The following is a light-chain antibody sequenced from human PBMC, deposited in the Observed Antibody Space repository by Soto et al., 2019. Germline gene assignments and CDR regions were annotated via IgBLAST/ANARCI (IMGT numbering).Light chain of an antibody. CDR3: QQFYSLPSLT. CDR2: DAS. CDR1: QDIVNY. J-gene: IGKJ4*01. V-gene: IGKV1-33*01. Sequence: DIQMTQSPSSLSASVGDRVTITCQASQDIVNYLNWYQQKPGKAPKILIYDASNLETKVPSRFSGSGSATDFTFTTSSLQPEDIATYYCQQFYSLPSLTFGGGTKVEI.